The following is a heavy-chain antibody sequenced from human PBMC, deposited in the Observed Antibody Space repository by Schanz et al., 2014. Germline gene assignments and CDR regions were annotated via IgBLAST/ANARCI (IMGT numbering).Heavy chain of an antibody. CDR2: ISDSGDTA. V-gene: IGHV3-23*04. CDR3: ANNWNLDY. Sequence: EVQLVESGGDLVQPGGSLRLSCSASGFTFSTFAMHWVRQAPGKGLEWVSLISDSGDTAYYADSVKGRFTISRDNFKNTLYLQMNSLRAEDTAVYYCANNWNLDYWGQGTLVTVSS. J-gene: IGHJ4*02. CDR1: GFTFSTFA. D-gene: IGHD1-20*01.